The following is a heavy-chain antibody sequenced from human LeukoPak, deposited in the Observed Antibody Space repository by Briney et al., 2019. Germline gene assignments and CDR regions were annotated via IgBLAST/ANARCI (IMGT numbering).Heavy chain of an antibody. CDR1: GFPFSSYG. Sequence: GGSLRLSCAASGFPFSSYGMSWPRQAPGKGLEWVSTINADGGSTFYADSVEGRFTISRDNSKNTLSLLLNSLRAEDTALYYCAILRGRVTSGDYWGQGTLVTVSS. J-gene: IGHJ4*02. V-gene: IGHV3-23*01. CDR3: AILRGRVTSGDY. D-gene: IGHD3-10*01. CDR2: INADGGST.